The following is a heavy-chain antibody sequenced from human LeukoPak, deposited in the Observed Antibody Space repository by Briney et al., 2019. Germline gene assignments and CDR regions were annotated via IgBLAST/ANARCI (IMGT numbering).Heavy chain of an antibody. CDR3: ARDPAGSPTAALGHAFDI. D-gene: IGHD2-2*01. J-gene: IGHJ3*02. Sequence: SETLSLTCTVSGGSISSGGYYWSWIRQHPGKGLEWIGYIYYSGSTYCNPSLKSRVTISVDTSKNQFSLKLSSVTAADTAVYYCARDPAGSPTAALGHAFDIWGQGTMVTVSS. CDR2: IYYSGST. V-gene: IGHV4-31*03. CDR1: GGSISSGGYY.